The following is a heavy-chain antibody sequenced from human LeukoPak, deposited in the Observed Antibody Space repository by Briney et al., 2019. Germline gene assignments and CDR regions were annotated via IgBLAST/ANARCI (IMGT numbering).Heavy chain of an antibody. CDR1: GFTFSSYG. CDR3: AKLAVGATTLVDY. V-gene: IGHV3-30*18. CDR2: ISYDGSNK. Sequence: GGSLRLSCAASGFTFSSYGMHWVRQAPGKGLEWVAVISYDGSNKYYADSVKGRFTISRGNSKNTLYLQMNSLRAEDTAVYYCAKLAVGATTLVDYWGQGTLVTVSS. J-gene: IGHJ4*02. D-gene: IGHD1-26*01.